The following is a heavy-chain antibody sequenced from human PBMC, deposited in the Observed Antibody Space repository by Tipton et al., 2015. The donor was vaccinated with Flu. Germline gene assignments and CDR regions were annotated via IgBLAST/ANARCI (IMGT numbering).Heavy chain of an antibody. D-gene: IGHD3-9*01. V-gene: IGHV3-48*04. CDR3: ARGFNYDISRRLDY. CDR2: ISSSSSTI. CDR1: GFTFSSYS. J-gene: IGHJ4*02. Sequence: SLRLSCAASGFTFSSYSMNWVRQAPGKGLEWVSYISSSSSTIYYADSVKGRFTISRDNAKNSLYLQMNSLRAEDTAVYYCARGFNYDISRRLDYWGQGTLVTVSS.